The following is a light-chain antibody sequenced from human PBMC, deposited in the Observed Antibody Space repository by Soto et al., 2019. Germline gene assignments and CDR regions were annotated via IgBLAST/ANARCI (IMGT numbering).Light chain of an antibody. V-gene: IGLV2-14*01. CDR1: ISDVGGYDY. CDR2: DVS. CDR3: GSYASNSPYV. Sequence: QSALTQPASVSGSPGQSITISCTGTISDVGGYDYVSWYQHHPGKAPRLMIYDVSDRPSGVSNRFSGSKSGYTASLTISGLQAEDEGDYYCGSYASNSPYVFGTGTKVTVL. J-gene: IGLJ1*01.